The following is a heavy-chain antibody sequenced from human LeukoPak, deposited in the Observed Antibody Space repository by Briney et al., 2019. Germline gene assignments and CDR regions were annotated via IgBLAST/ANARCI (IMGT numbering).Heavy chain of an antibody. CDR2: IIPIFGTA. J-gene: IGHJ2*01. Sequence: VKVSCKASGGTFSSYAISWVRQAPGQGLEWMGGIIPIFGTANYAQKFQGRVTITTDESTSTAYMELNSLRSEDTAVYYCARDGIRATVTTVPYWYFDLWGRGTLVTVSS. CDR3: ARDGIRATVTTVPYWYFDL. CDR1: GGTFSSYA. D-gene: IGHD4-17*01. V-gene: IGHV1-69*13.